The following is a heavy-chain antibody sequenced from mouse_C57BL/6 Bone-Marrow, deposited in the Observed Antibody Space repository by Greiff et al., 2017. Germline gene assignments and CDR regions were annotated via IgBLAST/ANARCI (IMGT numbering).Heavy chain of an antibody. CDR3: ALWYFYAMDY. V-gene: IGHV1-61*01. CDR2: IYPSDSET. J-gene: IGHJ4*01. CDR1: VYTFTSYW. Sequence: QQSCKASVYTFTSYWMDWVKQRPGQGLDWIGNIYPSDSETHYNQKFKDNATVTVYKSSNTAYMQLSSLTSEDSAVYYCALWYFYAMDYWGQGTSVTVSS. D-gene: IGHD1-1*02.